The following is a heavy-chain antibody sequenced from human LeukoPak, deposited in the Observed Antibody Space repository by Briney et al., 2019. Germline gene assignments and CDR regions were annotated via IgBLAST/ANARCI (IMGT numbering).Heavy chain of an antibody. CDR2: IYHSGST. V-gene: IGHV4-38-2*01. D-gene: IGHD2-15*01. CDR3: AAGYCSGGSCYSVVHDAFDI. CDR1: DYSISSGYY. Sequence: SETLSLTCAVSDYSISSGYYWGWIRQPPGNGLEWIGSIYHSGSTYYNPSLKSRVTISVDTSKNQFSLKLSSVTAADTAVYYCAAGYCSGGSCYSVVHDAFDIWGQGTMVTVSS. J-gene: IGHJ3*02.